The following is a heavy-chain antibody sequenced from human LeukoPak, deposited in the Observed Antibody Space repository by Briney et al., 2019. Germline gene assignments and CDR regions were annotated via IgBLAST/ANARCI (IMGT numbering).Heavy chain of an antibody. CDR2: INHSGST. CDR1: GGSFSDYY. CDR3: ARHSNWNGGVDWFDP. V-gene: IGHV4-34*01. D-gene: IGHD1-20*01. Sequence: PSETLSLTCAVYGGSFSDYYWSWIRQPPGKGLEWIGEINHSGSTNYNPSLKSRVTISIDTSKNQLSLKLNSVTAADTAVYYCARHSNWNGGVDWFDPWGQGTQVTVSS. J-gene: IGHJ5*02.